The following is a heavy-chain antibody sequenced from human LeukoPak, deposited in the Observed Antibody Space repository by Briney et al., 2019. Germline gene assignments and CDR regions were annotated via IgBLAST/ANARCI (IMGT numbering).Heavy chain of an antibody. CDR3: AGESLVGATWFDY. V-gene: IGHV1-24*01. CDR2: FDPEDGET. D-gene: IGHD1-26*01. CDR1: GYTLTELS. J-gene: IGHJ4*02. Sequence: ASVNVSCKVSGYTLTELSMHWVRQAPGKGLEWMGGFDPEDGETIYAQKFQGRVTMTRDTSISTAYMELSRLRSDDTAVYYCAGESLVGATWFDYWGQGTLVTVSS.